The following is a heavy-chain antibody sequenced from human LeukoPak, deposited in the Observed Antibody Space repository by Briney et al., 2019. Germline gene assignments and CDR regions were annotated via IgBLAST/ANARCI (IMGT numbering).Heavy chain of an antibody. CDR2: IYYSGST. D-gene: IGHD4/OR15-4a*01. Sequence: SETLSLTCTVSGGSISSSSYYWGWIRQPPGKGLEWIGSIYYSGSTYYNPSLKSRVTISVDTSKNQFSLKLSSVTAADTAVYYCARGLVRCPPGIWGQGTMVTVSS. CDR3: ARGLVRCPPGI. V-gene: IGHV4-39*01. J-gene: IGHJ3*02. CDR1: GGSISSSSYY.